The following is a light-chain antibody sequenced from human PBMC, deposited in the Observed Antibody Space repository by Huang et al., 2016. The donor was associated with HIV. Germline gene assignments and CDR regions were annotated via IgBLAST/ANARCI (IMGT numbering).Light chain of an antibody. J-gene: IGKJ4*01. CDR1: QDINNY. CDR3: QQYDNLPLT. CDR2: DAS. V-gene: IGKV1-33*01. Sequence: DIQMTQSPSSLSASVGDRVTITCQASQDINNYLNWYQQEPGKAPKLLIYDASSLETGVPSRFSGSGSGTDFTFTISSLQPEDIATYYCQQYDNLPLTFGGGTKVEIK.